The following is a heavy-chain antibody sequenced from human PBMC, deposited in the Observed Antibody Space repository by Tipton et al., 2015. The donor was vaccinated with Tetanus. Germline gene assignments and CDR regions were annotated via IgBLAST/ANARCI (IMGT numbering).Heavy chain of an antibody. CDR1: GGPVSSSNW. J-gene: IGHJ6*02. CDR2: IYYSGTT. Sequence: TLSLTCDVSGGPVSSSNWWSWVRQAPGKGPEWIGEIYYSGTTNYNPSPKSRVTISTDKSKNQVSLRLNSVTAADTAVYFCARTPDYYYGMDVWGQGTTVTVSS. CDR3: ARTPDYYYGMDV. V-gene: IGHV4-4*01.